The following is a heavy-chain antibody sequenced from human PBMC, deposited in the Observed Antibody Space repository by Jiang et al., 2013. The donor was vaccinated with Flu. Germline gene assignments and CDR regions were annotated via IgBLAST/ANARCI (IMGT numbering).Heavy chain of an antibody. V-gene: IGHV3-30*02. CDR2: IRYDGSNK. CDR1: GFTFSSYG. J-gene: IGHJ4*02. CDR3: TRGVSGYSNVYGSDFDN. Sequence: VQLLESGGGVVQPGGSLRLSCAASGFTFSSYGMHWVRQAPGKGLEWVAFIRYDGSNKYYADSVKGRFTISRDNSKNTLYLQMNSLRAEDTAVYYCTRGVSGYSNVYGSDFDNWGQGTLVTVSS. D-gene: IGHD5-18*01.